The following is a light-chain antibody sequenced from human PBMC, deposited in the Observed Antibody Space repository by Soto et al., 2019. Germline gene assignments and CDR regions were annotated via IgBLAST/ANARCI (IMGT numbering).Light chain of an antibody. CDR3: QHYYSYSEA. Sequence: DIQMTQSPSTLSGSVGDRVTITCRASQTISSWLAWYQQKPGKAPKLLIYKASTLKSGVPSRFSGSGSGTEFPLTISRLQPDYFATYYCQHYYSYSEAFGQGTKVELK. J-gene: IGKJ1*01. CDR2: KAS. V-gene: IGKV1-5*03. CDR1: QTISSW.